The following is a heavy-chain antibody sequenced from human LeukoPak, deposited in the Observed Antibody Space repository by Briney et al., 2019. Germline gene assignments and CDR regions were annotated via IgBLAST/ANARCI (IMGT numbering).Heavy chain of an antibody. Sequence: PGGSLRLACAASGFRFSSYAMSWVRQAPGKGLEWVSAISGSGVSTYYADSVKGRFTVSRDNSKNTLYLQMNSLRAEDTAVYYCAKDLQRITYSNNWYSEGMDVWGQGTTVTVSS. D-gene: IGHD6-13*01. CDR2: ISGSGVST. CDR1: GFRFSSYA. CDR3: AKDLQRITYSNNWYSEGMDV. V-gene: IGHV3-23*01. J-gene: IGHJ6*02.